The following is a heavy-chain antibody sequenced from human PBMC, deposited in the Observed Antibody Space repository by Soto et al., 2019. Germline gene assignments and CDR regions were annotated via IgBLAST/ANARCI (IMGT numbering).Heavy chain of an antibody. CDR1: GYTFTSYG. V-gene: IGHV1-18*01. CDR3: ARDNAYDSSGYYYDY. D-gene: IGHD3-22*01. J-gene: IGHJ4*02. CDR2: ISAYNGNT. Sequence: QVQLVQSGAEVKKPGASVKVSCKASGYTFTSYGISWVRQAPGQGLEWMGWISAYNGNTNYAQKLQGRVTMTTDTSXNTAYMELRSLRSDDTAVYYCARDNAYDSSGYYYDYWGQGTLVTVSS.